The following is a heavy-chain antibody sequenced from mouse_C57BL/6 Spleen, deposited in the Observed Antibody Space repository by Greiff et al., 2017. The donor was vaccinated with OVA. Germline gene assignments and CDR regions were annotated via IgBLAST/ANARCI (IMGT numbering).Heavy chain of an antibody. CDR3: ARRENDGDGVWYFDV. J-gene: IGHJ1*03. D-gene: IGHD2-13*01. V-gene: IGHV1-72*01. Sequence: VQLQQPGAELVKPGASVKLSCKASGYTFTSYWMHWVKQRPGRGLEWIGRIDPNSGGTKYNEKFKSKATLTVDKPSSTAYRQLSRLTSEDSAVEYGARRENDGDGVWYFDVWGTGTTVTVSS. CDR2: IDPNSGGT. CDR1: GYTFTSYW.